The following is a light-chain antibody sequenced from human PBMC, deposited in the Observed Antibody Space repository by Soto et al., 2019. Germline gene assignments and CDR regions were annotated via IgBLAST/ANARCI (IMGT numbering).Light chain of an antibody. CDR3: QQYGSSPWT. V-gene: IGKV3-20*01. CDR2: GAS. Sequence: EIVLTQSPGTLSLSPGERATLSCRASQSVSGSYLAWYQQRPGQAPRLIIYGASSRDTGIPERFSGSGSGTDFTLTITRLEPEDFAVYYCQQYGSSPWTFGRGTKVEIK. CDR1: QSVSGSY. J-gene: IGKJ1*01.